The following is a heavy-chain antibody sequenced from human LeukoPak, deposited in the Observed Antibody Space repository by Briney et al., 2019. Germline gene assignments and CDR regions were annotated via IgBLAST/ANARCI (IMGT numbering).Heavy chain of an antibody. CDR1: GGSISSGSYY. Sequence: SETLSLXCTVSGGSISSGSYYWSWSRQPAGKGPEWIGRIYTSGSTNYNPSLKSRVTISVDTSKNQFSLKLSSVTAADTAVYYCARHPGIVVVVAATYGWFDPWGQGTLVTVSS. CDR3: ARHPGIVVVVAATYGWFDP. V-gene: IGHV4-61*02. CDR2: IYTSGST. J-gene: IGHJ5*02. D-gene: IGHD2-15*01.